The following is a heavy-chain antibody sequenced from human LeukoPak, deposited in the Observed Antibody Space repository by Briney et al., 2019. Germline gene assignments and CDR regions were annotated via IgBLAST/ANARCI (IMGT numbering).Heavy chain of an antibody. V-gene: IGHV4-59*08. CDR2: IYYSGST. Sequence: PSETLSLTCTVSGGSISSYYWSWIRQPPGKGLEWIGYIYYSGSTNYNPSLKSRVTISVDTSKNQFSLKLSSVTAADTAVYYCARHDVKSSNYVGYWGQGTLVTVSS. D-gene: IGHD2/OR15-2a*01. CDR3: ARHDVKSSNYVGY. J-gene: IGHJ4*02. CDR1: GGSISSYY.